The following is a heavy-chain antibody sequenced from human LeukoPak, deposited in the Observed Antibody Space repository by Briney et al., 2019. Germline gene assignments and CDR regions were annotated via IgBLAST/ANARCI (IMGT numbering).Heavy chain of an antibody. CDR1: GYTFISYS. D-gene: IGHD3-10*01. CDR2: ISAYNGNT. V-gene: IGHV1-18*01. CDR3: ARDAYYYYGSGSPIRAFDI. J-gene: IGHJ3*02. Sequence: ASVKVSCKASGYTFISYSISWVRQAPGQGLEWMGWISAYNGNTNYAQNFQGRVTMTTDTSTSTAYMGLRTLRSDDTALYYCARDAYYYYGSGSPIRAFDIWGQGTMVTVSS.